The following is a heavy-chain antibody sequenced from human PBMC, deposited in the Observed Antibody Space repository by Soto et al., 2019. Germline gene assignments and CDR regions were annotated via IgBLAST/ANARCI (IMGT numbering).Heavy chain of an antibody. D-gene: IGHD3-3*01. V-gene: IGHV3-30*18. CDR3: AKEAITIFGVAYFDY. Sequence: QVQLVESGGGVVQLGRSLRLSCAASGFTFSSYGMHWVRQAPGKGLEWVAVISYDGSNKYYADSVKGRFTISRDNSKNTLYLQMNSLRAEDTAVYYCAKEAITIFGVAYFDYWGQGTLVTVSS. CDR1: GFTFSSYG. J-gene: IGHJ4*02. CDR2: ISYDGSNK.